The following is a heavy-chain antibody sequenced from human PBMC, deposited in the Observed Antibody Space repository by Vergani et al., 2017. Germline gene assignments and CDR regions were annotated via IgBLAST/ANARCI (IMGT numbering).Heavy chain of an antibody. J-gene: IGHJ3*01. V-gene: IGHV3-23*01. CDR1: GFTLENYA. Sequence: EVELLQSGGGLVQPGGSLRLSCVASGFTLENYATTWVRQAPGKGLEWVASIGSNDGRTYHADSLKCLFLISRDSYNNILYLQMRSLRADETAIYYCARDRVIWTVPDSFDVLVPGTVVTVSP. CDR2: IGSNDGRT. D-gene: IGHD3/OR15-3a*01. CDR3: ARDRVIWTVPDSFDV.